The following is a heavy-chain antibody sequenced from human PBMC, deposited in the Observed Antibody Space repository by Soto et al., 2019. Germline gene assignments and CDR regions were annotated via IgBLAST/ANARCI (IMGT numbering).Heavy chain of an antibody. CDR3: AAGIIGTIWMLDY. CDR1: GFTFTSSA. CDR2: IVVGSGNT. Sequence: QMQLVQSGPEVKKPGTSVKVSCKASGFTFTSSAMQWARQARGQRLEWIGWIVVGSGNTNYAQKFQERVTITRDMSTSTAYMELSSLRSEDTAVYYCAAGIIGTIWMLDYWGQGTLVTVSS. V-gene: IGHV1-58*02. J-gene: IGHJ4*02. D-gene: IGHD3-16*01.